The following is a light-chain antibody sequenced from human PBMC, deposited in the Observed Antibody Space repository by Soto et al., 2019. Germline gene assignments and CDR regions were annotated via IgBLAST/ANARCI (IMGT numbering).Light chain of an antibody. V-gene: IGKV3-20*01. CDR3: QHYRPSPTT. CDR2: GAS. J-gene: IGKJ3*01. CDR1: QSVSFTH. Sequence: EVVLTQSPGTLSLSPGERATLSCRASQSVSFTHVAWYQQTPGQAPRLLISGASNRATGIPDRFAGSGSGTDFTLTISRLEPEDFAVYYCQHYRPSPTTFGPRPKVQIK.